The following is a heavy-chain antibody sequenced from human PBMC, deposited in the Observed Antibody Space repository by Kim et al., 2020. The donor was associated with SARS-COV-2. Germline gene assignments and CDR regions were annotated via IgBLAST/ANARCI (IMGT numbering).Heavy chain of an antibody. J-gene: IGHJ6*02. V-gene: IGHV3-7*01. Sequence: GGSLRLSCAASGFTFSSYWMSWVRQAPGKGLEWVANITQDGSEKYYVDSVKGRFTISRDNAKNSLYLQMNSLRAEDTAVYYCARIFTGYIYYYYGMDVWGQGTTVTVSS. CDR1: GFTFSSYW. CDR2: ITQDGSEK. CDR3: ARIFTGYIYYYYGMDV. D-gene: IGHD3-9*01.